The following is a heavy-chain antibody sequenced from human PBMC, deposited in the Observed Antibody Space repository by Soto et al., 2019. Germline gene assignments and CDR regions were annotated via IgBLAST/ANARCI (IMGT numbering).Heavy chain of an antibody. V-gene: IGHV4-34*01. Sequence: SETLSLTCAVYGGSFSGYYWSWIRQPPGKGLEWIGEINHSGSTSYNPSLKSRVTISVDTSKNQFSLKLSSVTAADTAVYYCARTIGVGKKYFQSSFDYWGQGTLVTVSS. CDR2: INHSGST. D-gene: IGHD2-8*01. CDR3: ARTIGVGKKYFQSSFDY. CDR1: GGSFSGYY. J-gene: IGHJ4*02.